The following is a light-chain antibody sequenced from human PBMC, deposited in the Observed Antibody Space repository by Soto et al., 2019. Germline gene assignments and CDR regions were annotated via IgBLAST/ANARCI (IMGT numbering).Light chain of an antibody. J-gene: IGLJ1*01. CDR2: DVS. V-gene: IGLV2-14*03. CDR3: SSYTTSSTPYV. CDR1: SSDVCGYNY. Sequence: QSSLTQPASLSGSPGQSITISCTGTSSDVCGYNYVSWYQHHPGKAPNLMIYDVSNRPSGVSNRFSGSKSGNTASLTISGLQAEDEADYYCSSYTTSSTPYVFGTGTKVTVL.